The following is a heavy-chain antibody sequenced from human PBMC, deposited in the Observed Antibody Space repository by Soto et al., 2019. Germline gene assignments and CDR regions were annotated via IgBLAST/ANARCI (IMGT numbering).Heavy chain of an antibody. CDR3: DGSDF. Sequence: LSLSCAASGFTFSTYAMSWARQAPGRGLEWVATISGRGTNTFYADSVRGRFTISRDNSKNTLYLQMESLRVDDTAVYYCDGSDFWGQGTLVTVSS. J-gene: IGHJ4*02. CDR2: ISGRGTNT. V-gene: IGHV3-23*01. CDR1: GFTFSTYA. D-gene: IGHD1-26*01.